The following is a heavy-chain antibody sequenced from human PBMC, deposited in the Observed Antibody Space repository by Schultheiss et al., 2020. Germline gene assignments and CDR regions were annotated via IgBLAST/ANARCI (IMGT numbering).Heavy chain of an antibody. CDR1: GFTFSSYS. Sequence: GGSLRLSCAASGFTFSSYSMNWVRQAPGKGLEWVSYISSSSTIYYADSVKGRFTISRDNAKNSLYLQMNSLRAEDTAVYYCARDLSATISTYYFDYWGQGTLVTVSS. D-gene: IGHD5-12*01. CDR2: ISSSSTI. V-gene: IGHV3-48*01. CDR3: ARDLSATISTYYFDY. J-gene: IGHJ4*02.